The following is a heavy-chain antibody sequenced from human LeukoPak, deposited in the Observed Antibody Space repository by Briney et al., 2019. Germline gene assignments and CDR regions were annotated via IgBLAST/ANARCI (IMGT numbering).Heavy chain of an antibody. CDR1: GYPFSTHY. CDR2: INPSGGST. V-gene: IGHV1-46*01. D-gene: IGHD6-13*01. J-gene: IGHJ3*02. Sequence: ASVKVSCKASGYPFSTHYMYWVRQAPGQGLEWMGIINPSGGSTSYAQKFQGRVTMTRDMSTSTVYMELSSLRSEDTAVYYCARSDYSNDAFDIWGQGTMVTVSS. CDR3: ARSDYSNDAFDI.